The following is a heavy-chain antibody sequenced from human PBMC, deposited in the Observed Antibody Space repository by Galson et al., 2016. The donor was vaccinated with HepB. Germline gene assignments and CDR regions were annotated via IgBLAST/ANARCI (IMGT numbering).Heavy chain of an antibody. CDR1: GYRFANYW. CDR3: ARSTFGFDY. Sequence: QSGAEVKKPGESLKISCKASGYRFANYWIGWVRQMPGKGLEWMGDVYPGYSDKRYSPSFQGQVTISVDKSITTAYLQWNSLKASDTAIYYCARSTFGFDYWGLGTLVTVSS. J-gene: IGHJ4*02. V-gene: IGHV5-51*03. CDR2: VYPGYSDK. D-gene: IGHD2/OR15-2a*01.